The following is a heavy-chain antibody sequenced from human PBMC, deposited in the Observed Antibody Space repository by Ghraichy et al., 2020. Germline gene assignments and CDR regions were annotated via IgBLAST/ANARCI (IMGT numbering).Heavy chain of an antibody. Sequence: GSLRLSCAASGFTFSSYSMNWVRQAPGKGLEWVSSISSSSSYIYYADSVKGRFTISRDNAKNSLYLQMNSLRAEDTAVYYCARTPGVTTWYFDYWGQGTLVTVSS. CDR3: ARTPGVTTWYFDY. V-gene: IGHV3-21*01. CDR2: ISSSSSYI. D-gene: IGHD4-11*01. J-gene: IGHJ4*02. CDR1: GFTFSSYS.